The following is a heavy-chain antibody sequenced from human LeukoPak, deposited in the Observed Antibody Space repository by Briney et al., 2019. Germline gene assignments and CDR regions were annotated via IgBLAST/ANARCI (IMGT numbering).Heavy chain of an antibody. V-gene: IGHV3-48*03. J-gene: IGHJ4*02. D-gene: IGHD3-16*02. CDR1: GFTFSSYE. CDR2: ISSSGSTI. Sequence: GGSLRLSCAASGFTFSSYEMNWVRQAPGKGLEWVSYISSSGSTIYYADSVKVRFTISRDNAKNSLYLQMNSLRAEDTAVYYCARDPGYDYVWGSYRSFDYWGQGTLVTVSS. CDR3: ARDPGYDYVWGSYRSFDY.